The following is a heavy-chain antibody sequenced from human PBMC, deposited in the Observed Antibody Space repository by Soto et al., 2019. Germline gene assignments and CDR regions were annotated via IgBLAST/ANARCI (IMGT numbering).Heavy chain of an antibody. V-gene: IGHV3-23*01. CDR1: GFTFSSYA. CDR3: AKGHHVVVPAAIAFDI. D-gene: IGHD2-2*01. Sequence: PGGSLRLSCAASGFTFSSYAMSWVRQAPGKGLEWVSAISGSGGSTYYADSVKGRFTISRDNSKNTLYLQMNSLRAEDTAVYYCAKGHHVVVPAAIAFDIWGQGTMVTVSS. J-gene: IGHJ3*02. CDR2: ISGSGGST.